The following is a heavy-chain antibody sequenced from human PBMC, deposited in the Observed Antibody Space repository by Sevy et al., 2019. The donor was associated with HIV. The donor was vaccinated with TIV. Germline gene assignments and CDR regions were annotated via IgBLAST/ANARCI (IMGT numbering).Heavy chain of an antibody. D-gene: IGHD4-4*01. J-gene: IGHJ3*02. CDR3: ARQGATLTTLYAFNI. V-gene: IGHV4-59*08. CDR2: FYYGGGTT. Sequence: SETLSLTCTVSGCSISDHYWSWIRQPPGKGLEWIGYFYYGGGTTNYNPSLKSRVTISIDTTKNQFSLKVSSVTAEDTAVYYCARQGATLTTLYAFNIWGQGTMVTVSS. CDR1: GCSISDHY.